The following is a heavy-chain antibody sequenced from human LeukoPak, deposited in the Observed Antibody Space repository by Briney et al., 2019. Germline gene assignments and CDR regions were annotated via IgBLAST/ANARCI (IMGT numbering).Heavy chain of an antibody. Sequence: PGGSLRLSCAASGFTFSSYAMHWVRQAPGEGLEWVAVISYDGSNKYYADSVKGRFTISRDNSKNTLYLQMNSLRAEDTAVYYCARSRNVLLWFGEPIAPDYWGQGTLVTVSS. J-gene: IGHJ4*02. CDR2: ISYDGSNK. V-gene: IGHV3-30-3*01. D-gene: IGHD3-10*01. CDR3: ARSRNVLLWFGEPIAPDY. CDR1: GFTFSSYA.